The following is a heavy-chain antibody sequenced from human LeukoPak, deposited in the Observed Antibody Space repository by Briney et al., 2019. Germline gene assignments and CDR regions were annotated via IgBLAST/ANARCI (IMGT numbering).Heavy chain of an antibody. D-gene: IGHD3-22*01. J-gene: IGHJ4*02. CDR3: GMHPYYYDSSGYLQDY. Sequence: SETLSLTCTVSGGSISSSSYYWGWIRQPPGKGLEWIGSIYYSGSTNYNPSLKSRVTISVDTSKNQFSLKLSSVTAADTAVYYCGMHPYYYDSSGYLQDYWGQGTLVTVSS. V-gene: IGHV4-39*07. CDR1: GGSISSSSYY. CDR2: IYYSGST.